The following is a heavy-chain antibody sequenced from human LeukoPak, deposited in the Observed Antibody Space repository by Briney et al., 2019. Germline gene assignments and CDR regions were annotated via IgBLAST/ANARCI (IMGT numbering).Heavy chain of an antibody. J-gene: IGHJ5*02. CDR1: GYTFTSDD. D-gene: IGHD3-3*01. CDR2: MNPNSGNT. V-gene: IGHV1-8*01. Sequence: ASVKVSCKASGYTFTSDDINWVRQATGQGLEWMGWMNPNSGNTGYAQKFQGRVTMTRNTSISTAYMELSSLRSEDTAVYYCATSLRFLEWLPRGNWFDPWGQGTLVTVSS. CDR3: ATSLRFLEWLPRGNWFDP.